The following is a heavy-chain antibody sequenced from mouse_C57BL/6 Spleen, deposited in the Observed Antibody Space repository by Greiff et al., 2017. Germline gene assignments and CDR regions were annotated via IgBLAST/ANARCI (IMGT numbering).Heavy chain of an antibody. CDR2: INPSSGYT. CDR1: GYTFTSYW. J-gene: IGHJ1*03. CDR3: AKNYGNSYWYFDV. D-gene: IGHD2-1*01. Sequence: QVQLQQSGAELAKPGASVKLSCKASGYTFTSYWMHWVKQRPRQGLEWIGYINPSSGYTKYNQKCKDKATLTAYKSSSTAYMQLSSLTYEDSAVYDCAKNYGNSYWYFDVWGTGTTVTVSS. V-gene: IGHV1-7*01.